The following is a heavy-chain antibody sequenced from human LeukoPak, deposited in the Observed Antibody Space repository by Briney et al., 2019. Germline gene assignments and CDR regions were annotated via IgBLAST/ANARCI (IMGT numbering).Heavy chain of an antibody. V-gene: IGHV3-74*01. CDR3: ARDPNRGGDYFDY. CDR1: GFTFSSYW. Sequence: GGSLRLSCAASGFTFSSYWMHWVRQAPGKGLVWVSRINSDGSSTSYADSVKGRFTISRDNAKNSLYLQMNNLRAEDTALYYCARDPNRGGDYFDYWGQGTLVTVSS. D-gene: IGHD3-10*01. J-gene: IGHJ4*02. CDR2: INSDGSST.